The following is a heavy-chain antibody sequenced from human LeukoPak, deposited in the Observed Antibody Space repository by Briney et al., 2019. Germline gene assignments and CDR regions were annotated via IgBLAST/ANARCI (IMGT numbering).Heavy chain of an antibody. V-gene: IGHV3-53*01. Sequence: GGSLRLSCAASGFTVSSNFMSWFRQAPGKGLEWVSVLYTGGSTHYADSVKGRFTISRDISKNTVYLQMNSLRAEDTAVYYCVRVAPPLAMITIVDYWGQGTLVTVSS. CDR1: GFTVSSNF. CDR2: LYTGGST. J-gene: IGHJ4*02. CDR3: VRVAPPLAMITIVDY. D-gene: IGHD3-16*01.